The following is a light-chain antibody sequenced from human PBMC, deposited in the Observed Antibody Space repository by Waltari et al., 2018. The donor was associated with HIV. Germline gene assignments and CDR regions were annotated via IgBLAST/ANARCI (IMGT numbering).Light chain of an antibody. J-gene: IGLJ1*01. CDR3: ASWDDSLKAYI. CDR1: NSNIGSNT. Sequence: QSVLTQPPSASGTPGQRVSISCSGTNSNIGSNTVKWYQQVPGSAPKGAMYSNVHRPSGIPDRFSGSKSGTSASLAISGVQSGDEADYYCASWDDSLKAYIFGTGTKVTVL. V-gene: IGLV1-44*01. CDR2: SNV.